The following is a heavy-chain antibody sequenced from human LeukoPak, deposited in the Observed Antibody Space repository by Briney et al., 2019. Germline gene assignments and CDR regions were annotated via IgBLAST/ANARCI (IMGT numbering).Heavy chain of an antibody. J-gene: IGHJ6*03. CDR1: GYTLTELS. CDR2: FDPEDGET. CDR3: ATIEGRTPGLYDYYYMDV. V-gene: IGHV1-24*01. D-gene: IGHD2/OR15-2a*01. Sequence: ASVKVSCEVSGYTLTELSMHWVRQAPGKGLEWMGGFDPEDGETMYAQKFQGRVTMTEDTSTDTAYMELSSLRSEDTAVYYCATIEGRTPGLYDYYYMDVWGQGTLVTVSS.